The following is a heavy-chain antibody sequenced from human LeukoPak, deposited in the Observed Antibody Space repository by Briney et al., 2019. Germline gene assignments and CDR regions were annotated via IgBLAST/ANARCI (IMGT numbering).Heavy chain of an antibody. CDR3: ARSIKGDSDH. D-gene: IGHD3-10*01. CDR1: GFTFRSYE. V-gene: IGHV3-48*03. CDR2: ISSSGTTV. J-gene: IGHJ4*02. Sequence: QSGGSLRLSCAASGFTFRSYEMNWVRQAPGKGLDWVSYISSSGTTVYYADSVRGRFTVSRDNGKNSLYLEMNSLRAEDTAVYYCARSIKGDSDHWGQGTLVTVSS.